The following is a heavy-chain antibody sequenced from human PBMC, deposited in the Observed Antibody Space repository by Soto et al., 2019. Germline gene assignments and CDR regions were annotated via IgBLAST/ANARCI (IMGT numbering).Heavy chain of an antibody. Sequence: QVQLVQSGAEVKKPGASVKVSCKASGYTFTSYDINWVRQATGQGLEWMGWMNPNSGNTGYAQKFQGRGTRTRNTSISTAYMELSSLRSEDTAVYYCARLRIAARSWFDPWGQGTLVTVSS. CDR1: GYTFTSYD. J-gene: IGHJ5*02. CDR2: MNPNSGNT. V-gene: IGHV1-8*01. D-gene: IGHD6-6*01. CDR3: ARLRIAARSWFDP.